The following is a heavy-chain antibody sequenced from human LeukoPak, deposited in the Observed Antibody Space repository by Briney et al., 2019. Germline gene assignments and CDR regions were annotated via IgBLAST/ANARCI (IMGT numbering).Heavy chain of an antibody. CDR3: AKHSGYSGYLDY. V-gene: IGHV3-30*18. Sequence: PGGSLRLSCAASGFTFSSYGMHWVRQAPGKGLEWVAVISYDGSNKYYADSVKGRFTISRDNSKNTLYLQMNSLRAEDTAVYYCAKHSGYSGYLDYWGQGTLVTVSS. CDR2: ISYDGSNK. J-gene: IGHJ4*02. D-gene: IGHD5-12*01. CDR1: GFTFSSYG.